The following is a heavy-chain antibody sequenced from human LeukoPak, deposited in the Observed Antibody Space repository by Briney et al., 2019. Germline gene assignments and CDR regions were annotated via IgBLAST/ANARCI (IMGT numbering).Heavy chain of an antibody. J-gene: IGHJ4*02. Sequence: GASVKDSCMPSGYTFTNYGISWVRQAPGKGREWMGWISTYNGDTKYAENLQGRVTMTTDTSTSTDNMELRSLSSDDTAVEYCAREGGWAYCDYGGIHYWGQGTLVTVSS. V-gene: IGHV1-18*01. CDR3: AREGGWAYCDYGGIHY. CDR2: ISTYNGDT. CDR1: GYTFTNYG. D-gene: IGHD4-23*01.